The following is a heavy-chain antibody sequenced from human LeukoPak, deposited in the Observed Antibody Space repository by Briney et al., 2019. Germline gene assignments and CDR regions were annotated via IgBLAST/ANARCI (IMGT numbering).Heavy chain of an antibody. Sequence: PGGSLRLSCAASGFTFSSYAMSWVRQAPGKGLEWVSAISGSGGSTYYADSVKGRFTISRDNSKNTLYLQMNSLRAEDTAVYYCAKDRRRGSSGWYYFDYWGQGTLVTVSS. J-gene: IGHJ4*02. V-gene: IGHV3-23*01. D-gene: IGHD6-19*01. CDR3: AKDRRRGSSGWYYFDY. CDR2: ISGSGGST. CDR1: GFTFSSYA.